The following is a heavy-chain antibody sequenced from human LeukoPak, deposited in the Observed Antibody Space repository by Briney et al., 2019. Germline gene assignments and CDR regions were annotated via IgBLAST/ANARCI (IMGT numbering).Heavy chain of an antibody. J-gene: IGHJ4*02. V-gene: IGHV4-34*01. CDR1: GGSFSGYY. CDR2: INHSGST. CDR3: ARGRFNYYDSSDHLFDY. Sequence: SETLSLTCAVYGGSFSGYYWSWIRQLPGKGLEWIGEINHSGSTNYNPSLKSRVTISVDTSKNQFSLKLSSVTAADTAVYYCARGRFNYYDSSDHLFDYWGQGTLVTVSS. D-gene: IGHD3-22*01.